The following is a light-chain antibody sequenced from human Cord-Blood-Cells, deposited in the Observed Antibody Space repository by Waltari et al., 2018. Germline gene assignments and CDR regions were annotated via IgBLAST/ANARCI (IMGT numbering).Light chain of an antibody. V-gene: IGLV2-14*03. Sequence: QSALTQPASVSGSPGQSITISCTGTSSDVGGYNYVSWYQQHPGKATKLMIYDVSNRPSGVSNLFSGSKSGNTASLTSSGLQAEDEAEYYCSSYTSSSTWVFGGGTKLTVL. CDR2: DVS. J-gene: IGLJ3*02. CDR3: SSYTSSSTWV. CDR1: SSDVGGYNY.